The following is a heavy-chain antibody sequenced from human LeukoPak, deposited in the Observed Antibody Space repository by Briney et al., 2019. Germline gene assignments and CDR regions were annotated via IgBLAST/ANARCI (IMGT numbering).Heavy chain of an antibody. J-gene: IGHJ3*02. D-gene: IGHD3-3*01. CDR3: TRDRYDYDLWSGYLDAFDI. Sequence: PGGSLRLSCAASGFTFSSYSMNWVRQAPGKGLEWVSDITGSSNTINYAASVKGRFTISRDNAKNSLYLQMNSLRAEDTAVYYCTRDRYDYDLWSGYLDAFDIWGQGTMVIVSS. CDR1: GFTFSSYS. CDR2: ITGSSNTI. V-gene: IGHV3-48*01.